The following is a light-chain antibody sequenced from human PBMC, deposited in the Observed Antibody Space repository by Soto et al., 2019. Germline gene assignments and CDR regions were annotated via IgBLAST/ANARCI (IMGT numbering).Light chain of an antibody. CDR2: GAS. V-gene: IGKV3D-15*01. CDR3: QQYNNWPRT. J-gene: IGKJ1*01. CDR1: QGVRSN. Sequence: EIVMTQSPATLSVSPGERATLSCRASQGVRSNLAWYQQKPGQPPRLVISGASTRATGIPARFSGSGSGTEFTLTIRSLQSEDFAVYFCQQYNNWPRTFGQGTKVDI.